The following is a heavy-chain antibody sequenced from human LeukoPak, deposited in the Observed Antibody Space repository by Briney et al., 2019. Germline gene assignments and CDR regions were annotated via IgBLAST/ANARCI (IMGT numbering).Heavy chain of an antibody. CDR3: AKRQSDYRGSDWFDP. J-gene: IGHJ5*02. V-gene: IGHV3-30*18. D-gene: IGHD4-17*01. CDR1: GFTFSSYG. CDR2: ISYDGSNK. Sequence: GGSLRLSCAASGFTFSSYGMHWVRQAPGKGLEWVAVISYDGSNKYYADSVKGRFTISRDNSKNTLYLQMNSLRAEDTAVYYCAKRQSDYRGSDWFDPWGQGTLDTVSS.